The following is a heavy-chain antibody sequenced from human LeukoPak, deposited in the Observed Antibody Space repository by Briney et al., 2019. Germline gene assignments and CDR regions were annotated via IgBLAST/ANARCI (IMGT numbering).Heavy chain of an antibody. J-gene: IGHJ4*02. Sequence: GGSLRLSCSASGFPFSSYAMSWVRQAPGKGLEWVSGISGSGGSTYYADSVKGRFTISRDNSKNTLYLQMNSLRAEDTAVYYCAKRVDYFDYWGQGTLVTVSS. CDR3: AKRVDYFDY. CDR2: ISGSGGST. V-gene: IGHV3-23*01. D-gene: IGHD3-3*01. CDR1: GFPFSSYA.